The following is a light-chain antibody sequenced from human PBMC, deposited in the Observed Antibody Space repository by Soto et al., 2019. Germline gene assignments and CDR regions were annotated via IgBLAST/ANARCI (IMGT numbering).Light chain of an antibody. V-gene: IGLV7-46*01. CDR3: LLSYRGARV. CDR2: DTY. Sequence: QAVVTQDPSLTGSPGGTLILTCCSSTGVVTSGHYPYWFQQKPGQAPRTLIHDTYKKHSWTPARFSSSLLGGKAALPLSGAQPDDEAEYYSLLSYRGARVFGSGTKVTVL. CDR1: TGVVTSGHY. J-gene: IGLJ1*01.